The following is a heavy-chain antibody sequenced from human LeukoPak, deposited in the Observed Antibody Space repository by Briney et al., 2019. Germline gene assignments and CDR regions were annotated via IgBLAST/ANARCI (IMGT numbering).Heavy chain of an antibody. CDR2: ISSDGSQK. D-gene: IGHD4-11*01. J-gene: IGHJ6*02. CDR1: GFTFSSYA. Sequence: GGSLRLSCAASGFTFSSYAMHWVRQAPGKGLEWVAIISSDGSQKFYADSVKGRFTISRDNSKNTLYLQMNSLRAEDTAVYYCAKDSLTTEVWGQGTTVTVPS. V-gene: IGHV3-30*18. CDR3: AKDSLTTEV.